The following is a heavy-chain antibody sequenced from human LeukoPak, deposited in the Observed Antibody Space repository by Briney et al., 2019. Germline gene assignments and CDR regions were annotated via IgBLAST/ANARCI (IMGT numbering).Heavy chain of an antibody. J-gene: IGHJ5*02. Sequence: SETLSLTCAVYGGSFSSYYWSWIRQPAGKGLEWIGRIYTSGSTNYNPSLKSRVTMSVDTSKNQFSLKLSSVTAADTAVYYCARAGGYGYDFNLWSQGTLVTVSS. CDR1: GGSFSSYY. V-gene: IGHV4-59*10. D-gene: IGHD3-3*01. CDR2: IYTSGST. CDR3: ARAGGYGYDFNL.